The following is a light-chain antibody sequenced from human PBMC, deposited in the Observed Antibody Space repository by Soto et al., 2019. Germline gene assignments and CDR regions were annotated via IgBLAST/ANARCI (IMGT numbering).Light chain of an antibody. Sequence: EIVMTQSPATLSVSPGDRATLSCRASQSVSSNLAWYQQKPGQAPRLLIYGASTRATGIPARFSGSGSGTGFTLTISSLQSEDFAVYYCQQYNNWPPMWTFGQGTKVEIK. V-gene: IGKV3-15*01. J-gene: IGKJ1*01. CDR2: GAS. CDR1: QSVSSN. CDR3: QQYNNWPPMWT.